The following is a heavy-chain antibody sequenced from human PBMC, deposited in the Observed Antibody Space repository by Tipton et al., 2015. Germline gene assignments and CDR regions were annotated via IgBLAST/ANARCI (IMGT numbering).Heavy chain of an antibody. CDR1: GGSSSVEH. D-gene: IGHD6-19*01. V-gene: IGHV4-59*01. CDR2: MFYKGNT. CDR3: ARAATWSSSRGWYLDY. J-gene: IGHJ4*02. Sequence: TLSLTCTVSGGSSSVEHWHWIRQPPGKGLEWIAYMFYKGNTNYSPSLKSRVTISLDTSKNQFSLKLRSVTAADTAVYFCARAATWSSSRGWYLDYWGKGILVTVSS.